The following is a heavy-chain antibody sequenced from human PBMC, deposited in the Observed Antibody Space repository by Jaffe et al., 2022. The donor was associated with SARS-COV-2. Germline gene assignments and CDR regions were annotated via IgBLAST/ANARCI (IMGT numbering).Heavy chain of an antibody. CDR3: AKVPWIQLWLTGGWYFDL. J-gene: IGHJ2*01. V-gene: IGHV3-23*01. Sequence: EVQLLESGGGLVQPGGSLRLSCAASGFTFSSYAMSWVRQAPGKGLEWVSAISGSGGSTYYADSVKGRFTISRDNSKNTLYLQMNSLRAEDTAVYYCAKVPWIQLWLTGGWYFDLWGRGTLVTVSS. D-gene: IGHD5-18*01. CDR2: ISGSGGST. CDR1: GFTFSSYA.